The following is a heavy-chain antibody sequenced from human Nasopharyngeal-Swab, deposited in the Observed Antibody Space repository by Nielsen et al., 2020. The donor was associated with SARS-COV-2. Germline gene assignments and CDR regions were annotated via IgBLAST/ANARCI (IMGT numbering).Heavy chain of an antibody. CDR3: ARGRITSFGVVAGAFDY. CDR1: GGSISSSSYY. V-gene: IGHV4-39*07. Sequence: SETLSLTCTVSGGSISSSSYYWGWIRQPPGKGLEWIGEINHSGSTNYNPSLKSRVTISVDTSKNQFSLKLSSVTAADTAVYYCARGRITSFGVVAGAFDYWGQGTLVTVSS. J-gene: IGHJ4*02. CDR2: INHSGST. D-gene: IGHD3-3*01.